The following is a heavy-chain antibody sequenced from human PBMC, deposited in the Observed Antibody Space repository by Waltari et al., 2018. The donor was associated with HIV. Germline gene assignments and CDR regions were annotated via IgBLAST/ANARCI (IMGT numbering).Heavy chain of an antibody. Sequence: VRLVQSGAEVQKPGASVRVSCKASGYTFTSDYMHWVRQAPGQGHEWLGIINPSARSTTNAQKVQGRVTMTRDRSTSTVYMALSSQRSEDTAVYYCARTLYEISTGYRILYTPLDYWGQGTLVTVSS. D-gene: IGHD3-9*01. CDR3: ARTLYEISTGYRILYTPLDY. V-gene: IGHV1-46*03. CDR2: INPSARST. CDR1: GYTFTSDY. J-gene: IGHJ4*02.